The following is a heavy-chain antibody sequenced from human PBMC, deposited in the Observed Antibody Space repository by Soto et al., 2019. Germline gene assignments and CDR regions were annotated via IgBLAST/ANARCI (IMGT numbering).Heavy chain of an antibody. Sequence: GASVKVSCKASGGTFSSYAISWVRQAPGQGLEWMGGIIPIFGTANYAQKFQGRVTITADKSTSTAYMELSSLRSEDTAVYYCAREGCSSTRCSMGEYYYYYGMDVWGQGTTVTVSS. V-gene: IGHV1-69*06. J-gene: IGHJ6*02. D-gene: IGHD2-2*01. CDR2: IIPIFGTA. CDR3: AREGCSSTRCSMGEYYYYYGMDV. CDR1: GGTFSSYA.